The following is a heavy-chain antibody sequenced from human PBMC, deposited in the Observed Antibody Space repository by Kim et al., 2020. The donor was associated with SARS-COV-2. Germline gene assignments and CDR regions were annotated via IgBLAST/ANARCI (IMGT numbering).Heavy chain of an antibody. D-gene: IGHD2-15*01. CDR3: ASSWTYCSGGSCYFDY. V-gene: IGHV4-34*01. J-gene: IGHJ4*02. Sequence: SLNSRVTISVDTSKNQFSLRLSSVTAADTAVYYCASSWTYCSGGSCYFDYWGQGTMVTVSS.